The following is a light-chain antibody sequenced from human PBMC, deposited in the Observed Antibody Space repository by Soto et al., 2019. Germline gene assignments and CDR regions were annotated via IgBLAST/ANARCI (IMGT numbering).Light chain of an antibody. J-gene: IGKJ1*01. CDR1: QSVSNTY. CDR2: GAS. Sequence: EIVLTQSPGTLSLSPGERATLSCRASQSVSNTYLAWYQQKPGQAPRLLIYGASTRATGSPDRFSGSGSGTEFTLAISSLEPEDFAVYYCQQYGSSPRTFGQGTKVEIK. V-gene: IGKV3-20*01. CDR3: QQYGSSPRT.